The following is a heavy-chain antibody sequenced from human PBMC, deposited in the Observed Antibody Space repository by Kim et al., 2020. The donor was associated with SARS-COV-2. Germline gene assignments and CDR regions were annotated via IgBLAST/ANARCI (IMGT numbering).Heavy chain of an antibody. CDR2: IYYSGNT. V-gene: IGHV4-59*01. CDR1: GGSISGYH. D-gene: IGHD3-16*01. CDR3: ARGTYEYVWGSLRLVY. J-gene: IGHJ4*02. Sequence: SETLSLTCTVSGGSISGYHWSWIRQSPGRGLEWIGYIYYSGNTNYRPSLKSRVTISIDTSKNQFSLKLRSVTAADTAVYYCARGTYEYVWGSLRLVYWGQGTLVTVSS.